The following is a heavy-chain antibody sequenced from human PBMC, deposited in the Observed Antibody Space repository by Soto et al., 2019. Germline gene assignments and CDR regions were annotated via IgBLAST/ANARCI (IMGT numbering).Heavy chain of an antibody. CDR1: GYSFTSYW. CDR2: IYPGDADT. V-gene: IGHV5-51*01. J-gene: IGHJ5*02. D-gene: IGHD2-2*01. Sequence: GESLKISWKGSGYSFTSYWIGLVRQMPGKGLEWMGIIYPGDADTRYRPSFQGQVTISADKSISTAYLQWSSPKASDTAMYYCARQRAERPADLPTAFAPWGQGTLVTVSS. CDR3: ARQRAERPADLPTAFAP.